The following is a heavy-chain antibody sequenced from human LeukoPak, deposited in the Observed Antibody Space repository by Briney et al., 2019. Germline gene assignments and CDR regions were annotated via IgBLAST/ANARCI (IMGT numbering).Heavy chain of an antibody. CDR1: GFMVDDYG. D-gene: IGHD4-17*01. Sequence: GGYLTLYCSAYGFMVDDYGMGWVRQAPGKGLEWVSGINWNGGRTGYADSVKGRFTISRDNAKNSLYLQMNSLRAEDTALYYCARDYYYGDYPGYWGQGTLVTVSS. V-gene: IGHV3-20*04. CDR3: ARDYYYGDYPGY. J-gene: IGHJ4*02. CDR2: INWNGGRT.